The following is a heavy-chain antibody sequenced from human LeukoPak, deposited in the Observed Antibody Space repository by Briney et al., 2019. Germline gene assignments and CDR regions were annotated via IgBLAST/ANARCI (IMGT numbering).Heavy chain of an antibody. D-gene: IGHD1-14*01. CDR1: GFTFSTYW. CDR2: IKQDGSEN. J-gene: IGHJ4*02. CDR3: TRGHHGLEY. Sequence: PGGSLRLSCAASGFTFSTYWMSWVRQAPGKGLEWVANIKQDGSENYYVDSVKGRFTISRDNAKNSLYLQMNSLRAEDTAVYYCTRGHHGLEYWGQGTLVTVSS. V-gene: IGHV3-7*03.